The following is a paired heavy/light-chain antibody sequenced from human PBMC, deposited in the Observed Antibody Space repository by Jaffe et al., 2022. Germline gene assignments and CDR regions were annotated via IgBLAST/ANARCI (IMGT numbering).Light chain of an antibody. V-gene: IGKV3-11*01. CDR3: QQRSSWPLT. Sequence: EIVLTQSPATLSLSPGERATLSCRASQSVSSYLAWYQQKPGQAPRLLMNDASTRATGIPARFSGSGSGTDFTLTISSLEPEDYAVYYCQQRSSWPLTFGGGTKVEIK. J-gene: IGKJ4*01. CDR2: DAS. CDR1: QSVSSY.
Heavy chain of an antibody. CDR3: AKRSVFDSGAFDI. V-gene: IGHV3-23*01. CDR2: ISLSGGTT. Sequence: EVQLLESGGDLVQPGGSLRLSCAASGFTFSNYGMNWVRQIPGKGLEWVSSISLSGGTTHYADSVKGRFTISRDKSANTLYLQMNSLRAEDTAIYYCAKRSVFDSGAFDIWGQGTLVTVSS. D-gene: IGHD5-12*01. J-gene: IGHJ3*02. CDR1: GFTFSNYG.